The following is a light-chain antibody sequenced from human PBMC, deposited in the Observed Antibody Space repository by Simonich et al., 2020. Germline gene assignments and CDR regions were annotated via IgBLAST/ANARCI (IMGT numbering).Light chain of an antibody. J-gene: IGLJ3*02. CDR3: CSYAGSSNWV. Sequence: QSALTQPASVSGSPGQSITISCPETNSVCGSYNLVSWYTQHPGKAPKLMIYEGSKRPSGVSNRFSGSKSGNTASLTISGLQAEDEADYYCCSYAGSSNWVFGGGTKLTVL. CDR2: EGS. CDR1: NSVCGSYNL. V-gene: IGLV2-23*01.